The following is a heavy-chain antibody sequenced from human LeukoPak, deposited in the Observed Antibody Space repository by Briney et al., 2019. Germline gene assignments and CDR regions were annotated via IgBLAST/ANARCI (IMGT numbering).Heavy chain of an antibody. V-gene: IGHV4-59*01. CDR2: IYYSGST. CDR1: GGSISSYY. CDR3: ARARRIAAAADY. J-gene: IGHJ4*02. Sequence: SETLSLTCPVSGGSISSYYWSWIRPPPGKGLEWIGYIYYSGSTNYNPSLKSRVTISVDTSKNKFSLKLSSVTAADAAVYYCARARRIAAAADYWGQGTLVTVSS. D-gene: IGHD6-13*01.